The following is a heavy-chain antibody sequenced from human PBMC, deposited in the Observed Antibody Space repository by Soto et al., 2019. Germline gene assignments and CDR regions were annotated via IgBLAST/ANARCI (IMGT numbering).Heavy chain of an antibody. D-gene: IGHD1-26*01. CDR3: AREGAVGGTTGLDY. Sequence: QVQLQESGPGLVKPSQTLSLTCTVSGGSISSGGSYWSWIRQHPEKGLEWIGYIYYSGSAYYNPSLKSRGTISVDTSKNQFSLKLSSVTAADTAVYYCAREGAVGGTTGLDYWGQGTLVTVSS. CDR2: IYYSGSA. V-gene: IGHV4-31*03. J-gene: IGHJ4*02. CDR1: GGSISSGGSY.